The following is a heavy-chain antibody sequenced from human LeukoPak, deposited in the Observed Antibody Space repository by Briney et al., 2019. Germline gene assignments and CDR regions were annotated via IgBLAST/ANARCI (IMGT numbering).Heavy chain of an antibody. Sequence: GGSLRLSCAASGFTFSDHYMSWIRQTPGKGLEWVSYISSSGTTIYYADSVKGRFTISRDNAKNSLYLQMNSLRPEDTAVYYCAKDIGQLLLDYWGQGTLVTVSS. CDR1: GFTFSDHY. J-gene: IGHJ4*02. CDR2: ISSSGTTI. D-gene: IGHD2-2*01. V-gene: IGHV3-11*04. CDR3: AKDIGQLLLDY.